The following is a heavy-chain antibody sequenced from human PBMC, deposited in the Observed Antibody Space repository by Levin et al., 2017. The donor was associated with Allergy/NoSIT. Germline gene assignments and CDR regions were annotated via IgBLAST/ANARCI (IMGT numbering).Heavy chain of an antibody. CDR2: ITPGGST. J-gene: IGHJ3*02. V-gene: IGHV4-34*01. CDR1: GVSFSGSF. CDR3: ARGGAPGAFDI. D-gene: IGHD3-10*01. Sequence: SETLSLTCAVYGVSFSGSFWSWLRQPPGKGLEWIGEITPGGSTRYNPSLKSRVTISLDTSKNQLSLRLSSVTAADTAVYYCARGGAPGAFDIWGQGTTVTVSS.